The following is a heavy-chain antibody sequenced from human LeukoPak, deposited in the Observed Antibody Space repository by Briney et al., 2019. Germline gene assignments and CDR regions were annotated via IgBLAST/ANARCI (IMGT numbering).Heavy chain of an antibody. CDR1: GYSVTSYW. Sequence: GESPKISRKGSGYSVTSYWIGWVRQMPGKGLEWMGFIYPGDSDTRYSPSFQGQVTISADKSISTAYLQWSSLKASDTAMYYCARHLRFLDRGYMDVWGKGTTVTVSS. V-gene: IGHV5-51*01. CDR3: ARHLRFLDRGYMDV. J-gene: IGHJ6*03. D-gene: IGHD3-3*01. CDR2: IYPGDSDT.